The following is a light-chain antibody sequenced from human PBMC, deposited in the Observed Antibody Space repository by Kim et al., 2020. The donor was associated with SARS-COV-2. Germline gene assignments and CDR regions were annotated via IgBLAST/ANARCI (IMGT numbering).Light chain of an antibody. CDR1: SSDVGGYNNY. CDR3: SSHTSSSILLV. Sequence: QSALTQPASVSGSPGQSITISCTGTSSDVGGYNNYVSWYQQHPGKAPKLIIYDVSNRPSGVSNRFSASKSGNTASLTISGLQAEDEADYYCSSHTSSSILLVFGGGTKVTVL. CDR2: DVS. V-gene: IGLV2-14*03. J-gene: IGLJ3*02.